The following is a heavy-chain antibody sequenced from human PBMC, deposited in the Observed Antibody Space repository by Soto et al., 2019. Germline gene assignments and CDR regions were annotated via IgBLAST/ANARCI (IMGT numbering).Heavy chain of an antibody. CDR2: IRASDGNT. CDR1: GFTFSASS. CDR3: AKLTTS. V-gene: IGHV3-23*01. Sequence: EVQRLESGGGLVQPGGSLRLSCAASGFTFSASSMSWVRQAPGKGLEWISSIRASDGNTFYADSVKGRFTISRDNSKDTLYLQMNSLRAEDTAIYYCAKLTTSWGQGILVTVSS. D-gene: IGHD1-1*01. J-gene: IGHJ5*02.